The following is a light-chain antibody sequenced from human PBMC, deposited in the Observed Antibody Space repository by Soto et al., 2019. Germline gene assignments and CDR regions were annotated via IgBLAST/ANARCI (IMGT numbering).Light chain of an antibody. CDR2: DAS. Sequence: VVMTQSPATLSVSPWERATLSCRANESVSRNLACYQQKPGQAPRLLIYDASTRATGIPDRFSGGGSGTEFTLTISSLQSEDFVVYYCQQYNSWPPITFGQGTRLEI. CDR3: QQYNSWPPIT. CDR1: ESVSRN. V-gene: IGKV3-15*01. J-gene: IGKJ5*01.